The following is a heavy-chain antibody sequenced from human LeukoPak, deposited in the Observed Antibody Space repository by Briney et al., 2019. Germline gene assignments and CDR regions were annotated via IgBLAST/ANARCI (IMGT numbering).Heavy chain of an antibody. V-gene: IGHV3-30*18. Sequence: GGSLRLSCAASGFTFGSYGMHWVRQAPGKGLEWVAVISYDGSNKYYADSVKGRFTISRDNSKSTVYLQMNSLRVEDAAVYYCSKDLTSDFGGDLDPWGQGTLVTVSS. CDR3: SKDLTSDFGGDLDP. J-gene: IGHJ5*02. CDR2: ISYDGSNK. D-gene: IGHD3-10*01. CDR1: GFTFGSYG.